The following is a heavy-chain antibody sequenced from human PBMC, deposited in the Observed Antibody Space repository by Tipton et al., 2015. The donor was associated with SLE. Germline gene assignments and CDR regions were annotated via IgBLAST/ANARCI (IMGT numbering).Heavy chain of an antibody. J-gene: IGHJ1*01. Sequence: TLSLTCTVSGSSITSDSNYWTWIRQPAGKGLVWIGHIYTSGTTNYNPSVRSRVSISLDTSKNQFSLKVKSVTTADTAVYYCARDPAATLFFQHWGQGTLVTVPS. CDR1: GSSITSDSNY. V-gene: IGHV4-61*09. CDR2: IYTSGTT. CDR3: ARDPAATLFFQH. D-gene: IGHD6-13*01.